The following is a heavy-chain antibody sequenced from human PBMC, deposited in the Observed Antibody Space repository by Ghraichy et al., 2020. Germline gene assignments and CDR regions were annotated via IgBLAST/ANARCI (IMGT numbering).Heavy chain of an antibody. V-gene: IGHV3-30*18. CDR1: GFTFSSYG. CDR3: AKAAGAVAQDYYYGMDV. J-gene: IGHJ6*02. D-gene: IGHD6-19*01. Sequence: GGSLRLSCAASGFTFSSYGMHWVRQAPGKGLEWVAVISYDGSNKYYADSVKGRFTISRDNSKNTLYLQMNSLRAEDTAVYYCAKAAGAVAQDYYYGMDVWGQGTTVTVSS. CDR2: ISYDGSNK.